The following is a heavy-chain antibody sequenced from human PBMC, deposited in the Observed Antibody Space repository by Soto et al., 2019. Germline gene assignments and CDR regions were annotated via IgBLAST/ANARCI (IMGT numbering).Heavy chain of an antibody. CDR3: AKPTEMEVVIAGRLDE. V-gene: IGHV3-23*01. CDR1: GFTLSSYA. Sequence: GSLILSCAASGFTLSSYAMSWVRQAPGKGLEWVSALSVSLGNTHYADSVKGRFTTSRDNSKNTLYLQMNSLTAEDTAVYYCAKPTEMEVVIAGRLDEWGQGTLGNGSP. J-gene: IGHJ4*02. D-gene: IGHD2-15*01. CDR2: LSVSLGNT.